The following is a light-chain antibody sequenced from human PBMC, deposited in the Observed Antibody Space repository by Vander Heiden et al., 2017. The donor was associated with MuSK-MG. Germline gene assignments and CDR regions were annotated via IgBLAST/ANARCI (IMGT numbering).Light chain of an antibody. J-gene: IGLJ3*02. CDR2: QYV. CDR3: QARDTTTAV. CDR1: KLGKKV. V-gene: IGLV3-1*01. Sequence: SYDLTQPPSVSVSPGQTANIACSGDKLGKKVVCWYQKRPRQSPVFVIYQYVKRPSGIPDRFSGSIAGHTATLTISRAQAVDEADYYCQARDTTTAVLGGGTKRTVL.